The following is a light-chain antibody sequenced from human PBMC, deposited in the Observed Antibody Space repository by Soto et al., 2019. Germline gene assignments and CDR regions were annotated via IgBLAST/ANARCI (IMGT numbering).Light chain of an antibody. J-gene: IGKJ2*01. CDR1: QSVSSNY. CDR3: QHYATSSYT. Sequence: EIVLTQSPGTLSLSPGERATLSYRASQSVSSNYLAWYQQKPGQAPRLLIYGASSRATGIPDRFSGSGSGTDFTLTISRLEPEDVAVYFCQHYATSSYTFGQGTKLQIK. V-gene: IGKV3-20*01. CDR2: GAS.